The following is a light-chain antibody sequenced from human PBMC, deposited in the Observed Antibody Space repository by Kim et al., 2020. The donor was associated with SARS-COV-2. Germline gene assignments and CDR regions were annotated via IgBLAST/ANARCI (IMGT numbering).Light chain of an antibody. Sequence: ASVGDRVTIPCRASQGISSALAWYQHKPGKAPKLLIYHASTLESGVPSRFSGSGSGTEFTLTISSLQPEDFATYYCQQYDSYPRTFGQGTKVDIK. CDR2: HAS. J-gene: IGKJ1*01. CDR3: QQYDSYPRT. V-gene: IGKV1-13*02. CDR1: QGISSA.